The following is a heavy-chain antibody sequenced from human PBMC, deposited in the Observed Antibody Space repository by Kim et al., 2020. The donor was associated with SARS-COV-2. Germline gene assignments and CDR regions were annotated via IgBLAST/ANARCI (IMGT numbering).Heavy chain of an antibody. D-gene: IGHD1-7*01. CDR3: AREGSMGNCFDI. Sequence: SETLSLTCTVSGGSISSYYWNWIWQTPGKGMEWIGHVHYRGGTTYNPSLKSRVTFEVDTSKNQFSLKLHSVTAADTAIYYCAREGSMGNCFDIWGQGTKVTVSS. V-gene: IGHV4-59*12. J-gene: IGHJ3*02. CDR2: VHYRGGT. CDR1: GGSISSYY.